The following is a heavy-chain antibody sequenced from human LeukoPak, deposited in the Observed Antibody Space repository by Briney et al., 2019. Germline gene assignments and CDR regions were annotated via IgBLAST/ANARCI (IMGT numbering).Heavy chain of an antibody. V-gene: IGHV1-2*02. CDR1: GYTFTGYY. CDR2: INPNSGGT. CDR3: AMFSGYSSGWYLRTLDY. J-gene: IGHJ4*02. D-gene: IGHD6-19*01. Sequence: GASVKVSCKASGYTFTGYYMHWVRQAPGQGLEWMGWINPNSGGTNYAQKFQGRVTMTRDTSISTAYMELSRLRSDDTAVYYCAMFSGYSSGWYLRTLDYWGQGTLVTVSS.